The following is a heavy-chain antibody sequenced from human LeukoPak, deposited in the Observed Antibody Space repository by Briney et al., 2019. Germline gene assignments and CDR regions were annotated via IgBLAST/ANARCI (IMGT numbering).Heavy chain of an antibody. J-gene: IGHJ5*02. CDR1: GFTFSSYS. Sequence: PGGSLRLSCAASGFTFSSYSMNWVRQAPGRGLEWVSSISSNSSYIYYADSVKGRFTISRDNAKNSLYLQMNSLRAEDTAVYYCARDPMTTVTRGWFDPWGQGTLVTVSS. CDR2: ISSNSSYI. CDR3: ARDPMTTVTRGWFDP. V-gene: IGHV3-21*01. D-gene: IGHD4-17*01.